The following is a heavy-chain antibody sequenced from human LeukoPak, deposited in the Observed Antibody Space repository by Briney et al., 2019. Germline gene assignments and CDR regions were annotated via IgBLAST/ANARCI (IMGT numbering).Heavy chain of an antibody. J-gene: IGHJ4*02. Sequence: GGSVKVSCKASGYTFTSYAMHWVRQAPGQGLEWMGWITPSGDTNYPQKFQGRVAITRDTSITTAYMDLSRLTSDDTAMYYCARDRYGDGFAHLDYWGQGALVTVSS. CDR3: ARDRYGDGFAHLDY. CDR2: ITPSGDT. V-gene: IGHV1-2*02. CDR1: GYTFTSYA. D-gene: IGHD5-24*01.